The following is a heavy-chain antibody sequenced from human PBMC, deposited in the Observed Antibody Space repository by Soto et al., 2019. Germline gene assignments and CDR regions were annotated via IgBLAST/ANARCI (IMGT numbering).Heavy chain of an antibody. Sequence: QVQLVQSGAAVKKLGASVKVACKASGYTFTDYGIRWVGEAPGQGLECLGSISAKNGNTNLCQKFRGRVTLTTDTSTSTVYMELRSLTPDDTAVYYCARDPPETPSDYWGQGTLVTVSS. CDR1: GYTFTDYG. J-gene: IGHJ4*02. CDR2: ISAKNGNT. CDR3: ARDPPETPSDY. V-gene: IGHV1-18*01.